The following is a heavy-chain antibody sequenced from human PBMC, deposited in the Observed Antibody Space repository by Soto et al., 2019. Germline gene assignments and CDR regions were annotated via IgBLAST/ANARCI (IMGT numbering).Heavy chain of an antibody. D-gene: IGHD6-13*01. CDR1: GGSISSYY. CDR3: ARVGGMSAAGDFDY. Sequence: SETLSLTCTVSGGSISSYYWSWIRQPLGKGLEWIGYIYYSGSTNYNPSLKSRVTISVDTTKNQFSLKLSSVTAADTAVYYCARVGGMSAAGDFDYWGQGTLVTVSS. J-gene: IGHJ4*02. CDR2: IYYSGST. V-gene: IGHV4-59*01.